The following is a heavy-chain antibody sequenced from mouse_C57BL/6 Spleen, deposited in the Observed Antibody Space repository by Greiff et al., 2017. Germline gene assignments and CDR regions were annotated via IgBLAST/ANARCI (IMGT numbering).Heavy chain of an antibody. D-gene: IGHD1-1*01. CDR1: GFTFSDSG. Sequence: EVKLVASGGGLVKPGGSLKLSCAASGFTFSDSGMHWVRPAPEKWLEWVAYISSGSSTLYYADTVKGRFTIYRDNAKNTLSLQRTSLRSEDTAMYYCGRDDGSSYCDYWGKGTTLTVSS. CDR2: ISSGSSTL. CDR3: GRDDGSSYCDY. J-gene: IGHJ2*01. V-gene: IGHV5-17*01.